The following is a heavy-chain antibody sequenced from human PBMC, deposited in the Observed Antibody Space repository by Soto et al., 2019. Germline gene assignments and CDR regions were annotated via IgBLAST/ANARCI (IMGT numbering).Heavy chain of an antibody. V-gene: IGHV1-69*12. CDR3: ARDPYGSGDNWFDP. CDR1: GGTFSSYA. J-gene: IGHJ5*02. Sequence: QVQLVQSGAEVKKPGSSVKVSCKASGGTFSSYAISWVRQAPGQGLEWMGGIIPIFGTANYAQKFQGRVTXXAXEFXSTAYMELSSLRSEDTAVYYCARDPYGSGDNWFDPWGQGTLVTVSS. CDR2: IIPIFGTA. D-gene: IGHD3-10*01.